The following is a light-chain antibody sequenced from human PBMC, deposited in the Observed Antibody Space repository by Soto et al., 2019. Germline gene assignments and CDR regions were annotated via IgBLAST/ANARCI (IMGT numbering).Light chain of an antibody. CDR1: QSISSW. CDR2: KAS. V-gene: IGKV1-5*03. J-gene: IGKJ1*01. CDR3: QHYNTYST. Sequence: DIKMTQSPSTVCASVGDGVILPCRTSQSISSWLAWYQEKPGKAPKLLIYKASSLESGVPSRFSGRGSGTEFTLTISSLQPDDFATYYCQHYNTYSTFGQGTKVDI.